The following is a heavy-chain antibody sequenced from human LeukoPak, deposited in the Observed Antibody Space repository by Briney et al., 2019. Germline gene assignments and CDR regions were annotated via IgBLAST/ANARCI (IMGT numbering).Heavy chain of an antibody. D-gene: IGHD5-18*01. J-gene: IGHJ2*01. CDR3: AAGIQLWSHWYFDL. Sequence: SVKVSCKASGFTFTSSAMQWVRQARGQRLEWIGWIVVGSGNTNYAQKFQERVTTTRDMSTSTAYMELSSLRSEDTAVYYCAAGIQLWSHWYFDLWGRGTLVTVSS. CDR1: GFTFTSSA. CDR2: IVVGSGNT. V-gene: IGHV1-58*02.